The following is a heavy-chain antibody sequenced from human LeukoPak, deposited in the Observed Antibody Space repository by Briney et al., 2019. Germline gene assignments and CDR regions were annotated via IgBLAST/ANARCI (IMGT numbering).Heavy chain of an antibody. CDR3: ASWRGPGSGSFSGPLDY. V-gene: IGHV3-30-3*01. D-gene: IGHD3-10*01. CDR1: GFTFSRPP. Sequence: GSLRLSCAASGFTFSRPPMHWVRQAPGKGLEWVAFVSSDGSSKYYGDSVKGRFIISRDSSENMLHLQMNSLRAEDTAVYYCASWRGPGSGSFSGPLDYWGQGTLVTVSS. CDR2: VSSDGSSK. J-gene: IGHJ4*02.